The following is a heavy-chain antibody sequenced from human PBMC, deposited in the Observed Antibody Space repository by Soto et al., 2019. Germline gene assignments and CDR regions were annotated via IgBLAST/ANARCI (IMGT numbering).Heavy chain of an antibody. Sequence: QVQLQQWGAGLLKPSETLSLTCAVYGGSFSGYYWSWIRQPPGKGLEWIGEINHSGSTYYNPSLESRLSISLDTSQNQFSLNLRSVTAADTAVYFCASGDAWEALLAYWGQGALVTVSS. J-gene: IGHJ4*02. CDR3: ASGDAWEALLAY. V-gene: IGHV4-34*01. CDR2: INHSGST. D-gene: IGHD1-26*01. CDR1: GGSFSGYY.